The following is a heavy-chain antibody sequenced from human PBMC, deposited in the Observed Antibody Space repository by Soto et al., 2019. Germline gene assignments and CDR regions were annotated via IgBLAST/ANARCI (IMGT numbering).Heavy chain of an antibody. J-gene: IGHJ6*02. V-gene: IGHV3-73*02. CDR2: IRSKANSYAT. Sequence: EVQLVESGGGLVQPGGSLKLSCAASGFTFSGSAMHWVRQASGKGLEWVGRIRSKANSYATAYAASVKGRFTISRDDSKNTAYLQMNSLKTEDTAVYYCTRGIAAADHWYYGMDVWGQGTTVTVSS. CDR1: GFTFSGSA. D-gene: IGHD6-13*01. CDR3: TRGIAAADHWYYGMDV.